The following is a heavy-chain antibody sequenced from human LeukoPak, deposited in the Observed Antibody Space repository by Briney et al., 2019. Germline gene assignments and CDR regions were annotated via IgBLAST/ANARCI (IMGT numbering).Heavy chain of an antibody. V-gene: IGHV4-39*07. CDR3: ASRSGWYGSFDY. Sequence: SETLSLTCTVSGGSISSSSYYWGWIRQPPGKGLEWIGSIYYSGSTYYNPSLKSRVTISVDTSKNQFSLKLSFVTAADTAVYYCASRSGWYGSFDYWGQGTLVTVSS. CDR2: IYYSGST. D-gene: IGHD6-19*01. CDR1: GGSISSSSYY. J-gene: IGHJ4*02.